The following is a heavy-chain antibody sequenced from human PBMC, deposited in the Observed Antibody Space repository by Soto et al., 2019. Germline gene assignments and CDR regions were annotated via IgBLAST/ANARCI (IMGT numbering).Heavy chain of an antibody. D-gene: IGHD2-15*01. J-gene: IGHJ6*02. Sequence: QVQLVQSGAEVKKPGSSVKVSCKAPGGTFSSYAISWVRQAPGQGLEWMGGIIPIFGTAKYAQKFQGRVTITADESTSTGYMERSSLRSEDTAVYYCARSQGGSRSLDIYYYSYYGMDVWGQGTTVTVSS. CDR1: GGTFSSYA. CDR3: ARSQGGSRSLDIYYYSYYGMDV. V-gene: IGHV1-69*01. CDR2: IIPIFGTA.